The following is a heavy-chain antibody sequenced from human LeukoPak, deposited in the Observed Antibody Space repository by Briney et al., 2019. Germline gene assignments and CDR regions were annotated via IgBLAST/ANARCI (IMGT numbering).Heavy chain of an antibody. CDR3: ANDLGWIQLNLG. CDR1: GFTFGDYA. V-gene: IGHV3-23*01. D-gene: IGHD5-18*01. J-gene: IGHJ4*02. CDR2: ITGNGATT. Sequence: PGRSLRLSCTASGFTFGDYAMTWVRQAPGKGLEWVSGITGNGATTYYADSVKGRFTISRDNSRNTVYLQMNSLRAEDTAVYYCANDLGWIQLNLGRGQGTLVTVSS.